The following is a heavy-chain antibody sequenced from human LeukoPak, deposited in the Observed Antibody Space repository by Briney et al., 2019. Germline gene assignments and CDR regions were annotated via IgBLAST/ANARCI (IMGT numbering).Heavy chain of an antibody. D-gene: IGHD6-13*01. Sequence: SETLSLTCAVYGGSFSGYYWSWIRQPPGKGLEWIGEINHSGSTNYNPSLKSRVTISVDTSKNQLSLKLSSVTAADTAVYYCARRGAAAGTAHFDYWGQGTLVTVSS. CDR2: INHSGST. CDR3: ARRGAAAGTAHFDY. CDR1: GGSFSGYY. V-gene: IGHV4-34*01. J-gene: IGHJ4*02.